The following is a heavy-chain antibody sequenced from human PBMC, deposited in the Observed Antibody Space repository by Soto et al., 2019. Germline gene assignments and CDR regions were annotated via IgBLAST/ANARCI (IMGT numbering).Heavy chain of an antibody. CDR3: AGRLTTAASLDY. D-gene: IGHD3-16*01. V-gene: IGHV3-53*01. CDR1: GFTVSNNH. J-gene: IGHJ4*02. CDR2: VHGGGST. Sequence: VQLVESGGGLIKPGGSLRLSCAASGFTVSNNHMTWVRQAAGKGLELVSFVHGGGSTSYADSVKGRFTISRDNSKNILYLQMDSLRAEDTAIYYCAGRLTTAASLDYWGRGTLVTVSS.